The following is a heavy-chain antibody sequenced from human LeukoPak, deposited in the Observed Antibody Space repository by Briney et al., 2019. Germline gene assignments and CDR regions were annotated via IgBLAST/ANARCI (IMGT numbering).Heavy chain of an antibody. Sequence: SETLSLTCTVSGYSISSGYYWGWIRQPPGKGLEWIGSIYHSGSTYYNPSLKSRVTISVDTSKNQFSLKLSSVTAADTAVYYCARAEVITYYDFWSGYPDAFDIWGQGTMVTVSS. V-gene: IGHV4-38-2*02. J-gene: IGHJ3*02. CDR1: GYSISSGYY. CDR3: ARAEVITYYDFWSGYPDAFDI. CDR2: IYHSGST. D-gene: IGHD3-3*01.